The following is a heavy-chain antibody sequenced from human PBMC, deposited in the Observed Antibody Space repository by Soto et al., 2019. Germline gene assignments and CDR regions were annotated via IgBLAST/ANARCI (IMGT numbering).Heavy chain of an antibody. V-gene: IGHV2-5*02. Sequence: SGPTLVNPTQTLTLTCTFSGFSLSTSGVGVGWIRQPPGKALEWLALIYWDDDKRYSPSLKSRLTITKDTSKNQVVLTMTNMSRVDTASLSCAHGRYDFWGVFTCPPLDYGGRGTLAPASS. D-gene: IGHD3-3*01. J-gene: IGHJ4*02. CDR3: AHGRYDFWGVFTCPPLDY. CDR1: GFSLSTSGVG. CDR2: IYWDDDK.